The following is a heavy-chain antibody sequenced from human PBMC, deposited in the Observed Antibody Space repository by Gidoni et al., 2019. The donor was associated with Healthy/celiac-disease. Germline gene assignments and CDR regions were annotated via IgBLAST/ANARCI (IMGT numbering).Heavy chain of an antibody. Sequence: QVQLVQSGDEVKKPGSSVKVSCKASDGTFSSYTISWLRQAPGQGLEWMGGIIPIFGTANYAQKFQGRVTITADKSTSTAYMELSSLRSEDTAVYYCARESGVVVVPAASYYGMDVWGQGTTVTVSS. CDR3: ARESGVVVVPAASYYGMDV. D-gene: IGHD2-2*01. CDR1: DGTFSSYT. V-gene: IGHV1-69*06. CDR2: IIPIFGTA. J-gene: IGHJ6*02.